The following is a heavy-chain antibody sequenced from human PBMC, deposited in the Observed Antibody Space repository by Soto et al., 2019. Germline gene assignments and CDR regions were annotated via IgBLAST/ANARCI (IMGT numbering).Heavy chain of an antibody. V-gene: IGHV2-70*01. Sequence: GSGPTLVNPTQTLTLTCTFSGFSLSTSGMCVSWIRQPPGKALEWLALIDWDDGKYYSTSLKTRLTISKDTSKNQVVLTMTNMDPVDTATYYCARISGGAAAGPVDYWGQGTLVTVSS. CDR1: GFSLSTSGMC. CDR3: ARISGGAAAGPVDY. D-gene: IGHD6-13*01. CDR2: IDWDDGK. J-gene: IGHJ4*02.